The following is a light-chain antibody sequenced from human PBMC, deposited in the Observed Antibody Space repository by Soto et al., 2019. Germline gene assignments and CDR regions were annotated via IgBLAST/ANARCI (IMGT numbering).Light chain of an antibody. J-gene: IGLJ1*01. Sequence: QSAMTQPASVSGSPGQSITISCTGTSSDVGGYNYVSWYQQHPGKATKLMIYDVTNRPSGVSNRFSGPKSGNTASLTIPGLQAEDEADYYCSSYTSSTTYAFGPGPKVTVL. CDR1: SSDVGGYNY. CDR2: DVT. CDR3: SSYTSSTTYA. V-gene: IGLV2-14*01.